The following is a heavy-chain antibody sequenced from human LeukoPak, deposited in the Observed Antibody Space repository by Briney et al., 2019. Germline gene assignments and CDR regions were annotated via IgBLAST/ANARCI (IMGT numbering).Heavy chain of an antibody. CDR3: ASQNTYYYDSSGYYFDY. D-gene: IGHD3-22*01. Sequence: SETLSLTCAVSGYSTSSGYYWGWIRQPPGKGLEWIGSIYHSGSTYYNPSLKSRVTISVDTSKNQFSLKLSSVTAADTAVYYCASQNTYYYDSSGYYFDYWGQGTLVTVSS. J-gene: IGHJ4*02. CDR2: IYHSGST. CDR1: GYSTSSGYY. V-gene: IGHV4-38-2*01.